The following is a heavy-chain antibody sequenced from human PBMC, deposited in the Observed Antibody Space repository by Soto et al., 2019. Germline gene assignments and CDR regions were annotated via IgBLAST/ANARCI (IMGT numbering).Heavy chain of an antibody. CDR2: INSDGTMT. V-gene: IGHV3-74*01. J-gene: IGHJ6*02. CDR1: GFDFANTW. Sequence: EVQLVESGGALVQPGGSLRLSCEASGFDFANTWMHWVRQAPGKGLLWVSHINSDGTMTTYADSVKGRFTISRDNARNTVHLQMNSLRAEDTAVYYCATDRHYALYVWGQGATVTVSS. CDR3: ATDRHYALYV.